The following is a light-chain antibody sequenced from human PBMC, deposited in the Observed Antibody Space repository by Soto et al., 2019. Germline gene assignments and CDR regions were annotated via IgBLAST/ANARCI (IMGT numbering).Light chain of an antibody. CDR1: QSVGNK. CDR3: QQYSIWPPS. V-gene: IGKV3-15*01. CDR2: GAS. J-gene: IGKJ3*01. Sequence: MVMTQSPATLSVSPGEGATLSCRASQSVGNKLAWYQQKPGQAPRLLISGASTRASGSPARFSGSGSGTEFTLTISSLQSEDFAAYYFQQYSIWPPSFGPGTKVDIK.